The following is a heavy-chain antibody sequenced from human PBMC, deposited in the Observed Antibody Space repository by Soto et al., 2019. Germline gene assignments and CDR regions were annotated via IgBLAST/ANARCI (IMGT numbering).Heavy chain of an antibody. CDR1: GFTFSSYS. CDR2: ISSSSSTI. D-gene: IGHD6-13*01. V-gene: IGHV3-48*02. J-gene: IGHJ5*02. Sequence: GESLKISCAASGFTFSSYSMNWVRQAPGKGLEWVSYISSSSSTIYYADSVKGRFTISRDNAKNSLYLQMNSLRDEDTAVYYCARRIAAAGPYNWFDPWGQGTLVTVSS. CDR3: ARRIAAAGPYNWFDP.